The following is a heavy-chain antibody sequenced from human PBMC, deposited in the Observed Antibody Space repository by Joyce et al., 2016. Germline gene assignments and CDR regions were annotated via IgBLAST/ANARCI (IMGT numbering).Heavy chain of an antibody. J-gene: IGHJ5*02. CDR1: GGSISRTSYY. V-gene: IGHV4-39*01. CDR3: ARGDYVWGTYRPHWFDP. D-gene: IGHD3-16*02. Sequence: QLRLQESGPGLVKPSETLSLTCTVSGGSISRTSYYWGWIRQSPGKGLEWIVRIFHGRNTCFNPSFESRVTISVDTSKNQFSLRLRSVTAVDTAMYYCARGDYVWGTYRPHWFDPWGQGTLVTVSS. CDR2: IFHGRNT.